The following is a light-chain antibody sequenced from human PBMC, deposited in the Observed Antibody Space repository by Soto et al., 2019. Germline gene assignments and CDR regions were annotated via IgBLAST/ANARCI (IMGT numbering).Light chain of an antibody. CDR3: SSYTRSSTSYV. CDR1: SSDIGGYNY. V-gene: IGLV2-14*01. Sequence: QSVLTQPASVSGPPGQSITISCTGTSSDIGGYNYVSWYQQHPGKAPKLMIYEVSNRPSRVSNRFSGSKSGNTASLTISGLQAEDEADYYCSSYTRSSTSYVFGTGTKVTVL. CDR2: EVS. J-gene: IGLJ1*01.